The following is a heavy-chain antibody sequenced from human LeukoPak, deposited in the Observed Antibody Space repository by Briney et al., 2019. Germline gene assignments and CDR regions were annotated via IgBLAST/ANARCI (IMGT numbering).Heavy chain of an antibody. CDR2: IYHSGST. J-gene: IGHJ4*02. Sequence: SETLSLTCTVSGGSISSSSYYWGWIRQPPGKGLEWIGEIYHSGSTNYNPSLKSRVTISVDKSKNQFSLKLSSVTAADTAVYYCARTSPGGYDYNYWGQGTLVTVSS. D-gene: IGHD5-12*01. CDR1: GGSISSSSYY. V-gene: IGHV4-39*07. CDR3: ARTSPGGYDYNY.